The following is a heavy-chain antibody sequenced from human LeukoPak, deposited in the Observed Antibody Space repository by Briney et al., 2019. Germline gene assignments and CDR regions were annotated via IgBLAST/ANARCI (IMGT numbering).Heavy chain of an antibody. Sequence: PAGGSLRLSCAASGFTFSSYSMNWVRQAPGKGLEWVAVISFDGSFQSYADSVKGRFTISRDNSKNTLYLQMNSLRAEDTAVYYCAKVYVVNKYSSGWINSWGQGTLVTVSS. CDR2: ISFDGSFQ. CDR3: AKVYVVNKYSSGWINS. D-gene: IGHD6-19*01. V-gene: IGHV3-30*18. J-gene: IGHJ4*02. CDR1: GFTFSSYS.